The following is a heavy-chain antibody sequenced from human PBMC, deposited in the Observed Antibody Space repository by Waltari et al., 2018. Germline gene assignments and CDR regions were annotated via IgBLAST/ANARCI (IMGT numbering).Heavy chain of an antibody. CDR3: ARDQWFAFDI. CDR2: IKKDGSEE. J-gene: IGHJ3*02. V-gene: IGHV3-7*01. CDR1: GFTLRSYW. D-gene: IGHD3-22*01. Sequence: EVQLVEFGGGLVQPGGSLRLSCSAFGFTLRSYWMSWIRQAPGKGLEWVANIKKDGSEEYYVDSVRGRFTISRDNAKNSLYLQMNSLRPEDTAVYYCARDQWFAFDIWGQGTMVTVSS.